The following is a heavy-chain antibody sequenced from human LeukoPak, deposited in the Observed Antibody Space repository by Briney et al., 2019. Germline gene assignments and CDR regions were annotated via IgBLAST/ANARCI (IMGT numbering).Heavy chain of an antibody. Sequence: ASVKVSCKASGYTFTGYYMHWVRQAPGQGLGWMGWINPNSGGTNYAQKFQGRVTMTRDTSISTAYMELSRLRSDDTAVYYCARRDIVATYEYYFDYWGQGTLVTVSS. J-gene: IGHJ4*02. D-gene: IGHD5-12*01. CDR2: INPNSGGT. V-gene: IGHV1-2*02. CDR1: GYTFTGYY. CDR3: ARRDIVATYEYYFDY.